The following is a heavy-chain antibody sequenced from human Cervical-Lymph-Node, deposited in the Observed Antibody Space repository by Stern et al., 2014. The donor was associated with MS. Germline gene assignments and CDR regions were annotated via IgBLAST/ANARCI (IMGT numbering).Heavy chain of an antibody. CDR3: SRDADGYSLVFGY. J-gene: IGHJ4*02. V-gene: IGHV4-30-4*01. Sequence: QLQLQESGPGLVKPSQTLSLTCAVSGGSISRAEYYWSWIRQSPVKGLEWIGYIHNSGTTYYNPSLKSRVTISVDTSKNQFSLKLRSVTAADTAVYYCSRDADGYSLVFGYWGRGTLVTVSS. CDR1: GGSISRAEYY. CDR2: IHNSGTT. D-gene: IGHD5-24*01.